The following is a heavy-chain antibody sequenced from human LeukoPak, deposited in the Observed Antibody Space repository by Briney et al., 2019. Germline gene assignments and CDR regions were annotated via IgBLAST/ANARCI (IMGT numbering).Heavy chain of an antibody. J-gene: IGHJ4*02. D-gene: IGHD2-15*01. V-gene: IGHV4-4*07. CDR2: IYTSGST. CDR3: ARDSVVVGIGYYFDY. CDR1: GGSISSYY. Sequence: SETLSLTCTVSGGSISSYYWSWIRQPAGKGLEWIGRIYTSGSTNYNPSLKSRVTMSVDTSKNQFSLKLSSATAADTAVYYCARDSVVVGIGYYFDYWGQGTLVTVSS.